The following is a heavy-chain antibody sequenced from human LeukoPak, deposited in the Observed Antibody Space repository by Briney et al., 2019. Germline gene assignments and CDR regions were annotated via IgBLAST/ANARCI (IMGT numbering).Heavy chain of an antibody. Sequence: SETLSLTCTVSGGSISSGTYYWGWIRQPPGKGLECIGTIYYSGSTSYNPSLKSRVTISVDTPKNQFSLKLTSVTAADTAVYYCAGTYRLRRFDPWGQGTLVTVSS. CDR2: IYYSGST. D-gene: IGHD2-2*02. J-gene: IGHJ5*02. V-gene: IGHV4-39*01. CDR3: AGTYRLRRFDP. CDR1: GGSISSGTYY.